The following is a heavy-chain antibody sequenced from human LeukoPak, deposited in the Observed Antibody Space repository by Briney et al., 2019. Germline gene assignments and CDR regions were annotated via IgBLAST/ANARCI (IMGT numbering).Heavy chain of an antibody. CDR3: ARDNYYDRPYYFDY. J-gene: IGHJ4*02. CDR1: GFTFSSYS. CDR2: ISSSSSYT. D-gene: IGHD3-22*01. Sequence: GGSLRLSCAASGFTFSSYSMNWVRQAPGKGLEWVSSISSSSSYTYYADSVKGRFTISRDNAKNSLYLQMNSLRAEDTAVYYCARDNYYDRPYYFDYWGQGTLVTVSS. V-gene: IGHV3-21*01.